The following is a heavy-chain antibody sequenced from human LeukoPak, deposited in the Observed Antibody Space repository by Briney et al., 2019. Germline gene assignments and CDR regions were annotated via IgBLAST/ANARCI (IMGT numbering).Heavy chain of an antibody. V-gene: IGHV5-10-1*01. CDR3: ARVYCSGGRCLDAFDI. CDR2: IDPSDSYT. J-gene: IGHJ3*02. D-gene: IGHD2-15*01. CDR1: GYSFKTYW. Sequence: GESLKISCKGSGYSFKTYWISWVRQMPGKGLEWMGRIDPSDSYTNYSPSFQGHVTISADKSISTAYLQWSSLKASGTAMYYCARVYCSGGRCLDAFDIWGQGTMVTVSS.